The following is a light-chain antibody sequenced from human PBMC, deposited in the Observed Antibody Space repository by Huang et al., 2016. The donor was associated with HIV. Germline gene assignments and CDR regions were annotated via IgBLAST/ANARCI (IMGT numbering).Light chain of an antibody. CDR3: QQYNDFRST. CDR1: QSVSSH. Sequence: ETVMTQSPVTLSVSPGDRASLSCRSSQSVSSHLAWYQQKPGQAPRLLIYAASTRANGVPARFSGSGAGTEFTLTISTLQSEDSAVYYCQQYNDFRSTFGPGTRVEIK. CDR2: AAS. J-gene: IGKJ3*01. V-gene: IGKV3-15*01.